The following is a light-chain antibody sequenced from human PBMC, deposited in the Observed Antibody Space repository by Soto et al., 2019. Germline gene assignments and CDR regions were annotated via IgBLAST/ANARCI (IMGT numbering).Light chain of an antibody. CDR1: QSVSSY. V-gene: IGKV3-20*01. Sequence: EIGLTQSRGTLSLSPGERATLSCRASQSVSSYLAWYQQKPGQAPRLLIYGASSRATGIPDRFSGSGSGTDFTLTISRLEPEDFAVYYCQQYGSSPITFGQGTRLGL. CDR3: QQYGSSPIT. CDR2: GAS. J-gene: IGKJ5*01.